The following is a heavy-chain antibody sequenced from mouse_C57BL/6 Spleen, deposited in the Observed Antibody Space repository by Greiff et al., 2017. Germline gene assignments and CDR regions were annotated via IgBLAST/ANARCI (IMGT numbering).Heavy chain of an antibody. V-gene: IGHV5-9*01. Sequence: DVKLVESGGGLVKPGGSLKLSCAASGFTFSSYTMSWVRQTPEKRLEWVATISGGGGNTYYPDSVKGRFTISRDNATNTLYMQMSSLRSEDRAWYYCSRNGSGSSSCYLDDWGKGTTLTVSS. CDR3: SRNGSGSSSCYLDD. D-gene: IGHD1-1*01. J-gene: IGHJ2*01. CDR1: GFTFSSYT. CDR2: ISGGGGNT.